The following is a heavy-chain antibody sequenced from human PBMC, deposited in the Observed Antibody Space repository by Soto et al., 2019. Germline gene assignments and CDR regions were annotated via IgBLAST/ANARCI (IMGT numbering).Heavy chain of an antibody. D-gene: IGHD3-10*01. Sequence: SETLSLTCTVSGGSISSGGYYWILIRQHPGKGLEWIGYIYYSGSTYYNPSLKSRVTISVDTSKNQFSLKLSSVTAADTAVYYCARVWGSDSYYPDNCIAPRGQGTPVTVPS. CDR1: GGSISSGGYY. J-gene: IGHJ5*02. CDR3: ARVWGSDSYYPDNCIAP. CDR2: IYYSGST. V-gene: IGHV4-31*03.